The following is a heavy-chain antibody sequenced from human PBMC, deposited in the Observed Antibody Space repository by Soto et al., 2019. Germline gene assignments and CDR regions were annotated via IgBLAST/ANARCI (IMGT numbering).Heavy chain of an antibody. CDR1: GFTFSSYW. Sequence: EVQLVESGGGLVQPGGSLRLSCVDSGFTFSSYWMSWVRQAPVKGMEWVGNIKQDGSEENYADSVKGRFTISRQNAKNPMYLQMNSLRVDYTAVYYCASIAASVRGWDVWGQGTTVVVSS. J-gene: IGHJ6*02. V-gene: IGHV3-7*01. CDR2: IKQDGSEE. CDR3: ASIAASVRGWDV. D-gene: IGHD6-13*01.